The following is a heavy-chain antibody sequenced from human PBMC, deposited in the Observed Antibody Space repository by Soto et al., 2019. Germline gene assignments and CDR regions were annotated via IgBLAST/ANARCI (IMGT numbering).Heavy chain of an antibody. D-gene: IGHD1-26*01. CDR2: IWYDGSNK. CDR3: ARYFQREDRKQYYLPVTAFLLNRSTDL. Sequence: KGLEWVAVIWYDGSNKYYADSVKGRFTISRDNSKNTLYLQMNSLRAEDTAVYYCARYFQREDRKQYYLPVTAFLLNRSTDL. J-gene: IGHJ2*01. V-gene: IGHV3-33*01.